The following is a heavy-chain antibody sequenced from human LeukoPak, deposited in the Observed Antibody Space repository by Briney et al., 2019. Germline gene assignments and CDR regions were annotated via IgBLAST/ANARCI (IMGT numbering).Heavy chain of an antibody. Sequence: ASVKVSCKASGYTFTSYDINWVRQATGQGLEWMGWMNPNSGNTGYAQKFQGRVTITRNTSISTAYMELSRLRSDDTAVYYCARATYDFWSGYPSYYFDYWGQGTLVTVSS. J-gene: IGHJ4*02. CDR1: GYTFTSYD. D-gene: IGHD3-3*01. CDR3: ARATYDFWSGYPSYYFDY. V-gene: IGHV1-8*03. CDR2: MNPNSGNT.